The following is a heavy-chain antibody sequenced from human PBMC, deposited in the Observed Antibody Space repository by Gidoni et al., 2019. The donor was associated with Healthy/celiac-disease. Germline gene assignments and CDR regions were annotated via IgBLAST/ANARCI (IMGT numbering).Heavy chain of an antibody. J-gene: IGHJ3*02. V-gene: IGHV2-5*01. CDR2: IYWNDDK. CDR3: AHRHVDVAPSAFDI. CDR1: GFSLSTSGVG. D-gene: IGHD2-21*01. Sequence: QITLTESGPTLVKPTQTLTLTCTFSGFSLSTSGVGVGWIRQPPGKALEWLALIYWNDDKRYSPSLKSRLTITKDTSKNQVVLTMTNMDPVDTATYYCAHRHVDVAPSAFDIWGQGTMVTVSS.